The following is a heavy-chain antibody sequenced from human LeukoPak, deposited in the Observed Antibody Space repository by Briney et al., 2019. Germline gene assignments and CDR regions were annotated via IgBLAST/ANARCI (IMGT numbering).Heavy chain of an antibody. J-gene: IGHJ4*02. D-gene: IGHD1-26*01. CDR1: GFTFSDYY. Sequence: GGSLRLSCAASGFTFSDYYMSWIRQAPGKGLEWVSYISSSGSTIYYADSVKGRFTISRDNAKNSLYLQMNSLRAEDTAVYYCARDGLESYRQYYFDYWGQGTLVTVSS. CDR3: ARDGLESYRQYYFDY. V-gene: IGHV3-11*01. CDR2: ISSSGSTI.